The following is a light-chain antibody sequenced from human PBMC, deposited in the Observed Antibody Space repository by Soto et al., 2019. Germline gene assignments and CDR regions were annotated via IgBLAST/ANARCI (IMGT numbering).Light chain of an antibody. CDR2: GAT. CDR3: QQYIDWPRT. V-gene: IGKV3-15*01. Sequence: EIVLTQSPATLSVSPGERATLSCRASQSVDNRLAWYQHIPGQAPRLLIYGATYRATGVPAKFSGSGSGTEFTLTITSLQSEDFALYYCQQYIDWPRTFGQGTKVDIK. J-gene: IGKJ1*01. CDR1: QSVDNR.